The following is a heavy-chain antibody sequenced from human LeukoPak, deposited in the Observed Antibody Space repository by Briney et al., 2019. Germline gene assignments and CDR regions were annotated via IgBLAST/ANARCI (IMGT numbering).Heavy chain of an antibody. V-gene: IGHV1-18*01. CDR2: ISAYNGNT. J-gene: IGHJ4*02. D-gene: IGHD6-13*01. Sequence: ASVKVSCKASGYTFTSYGISWVRRAPGQGLEWMGWISAYNGNTNYAQKLQGRVTMTTDTSTSTAYMELRSLRSDDTAVYYCARDLVGSSWSPERDYWGQGTLVTVSS. CDR1: GYTFTSYG. CDR3: ARDLVGSSWSPERDY.